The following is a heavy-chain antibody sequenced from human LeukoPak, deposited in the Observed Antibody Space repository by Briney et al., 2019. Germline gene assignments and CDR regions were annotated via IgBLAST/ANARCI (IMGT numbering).Heavy chain of an antibody. Sequence: SETLSLTCTVSGDSISSYYWRWIRQPTGKGLEWIGYIYYSGSTNYNPSLKSRVTISVDTSKNQFSLKLSSVTAADTAVYYCARSMPYFDWLSHAFDLWGQGTMVTVSS. D-gene: IGHD3-9*01. V-gene: IGHV4-59*01. CDR3: ARSMPYFDWLSHAFDL. J-gene: IGHJ3*01. CDR2: IYYSGST. CDR1: GDSISSYY.